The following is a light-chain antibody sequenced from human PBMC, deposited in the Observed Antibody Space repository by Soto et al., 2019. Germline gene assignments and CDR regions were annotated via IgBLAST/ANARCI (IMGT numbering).Light chain of an antibody. CDR1: QSISDW. V-gene: IGKV1-5*03. J-gene: IGKJ4*01. CDR3: QQYHSYPLT. Sequence: DIQMTQSPSTLSASVGDRVTITCRASQSISDWLAWYQEKPGKAPNLLIYKASSLESGVPSRFSGSGSGTEFTLTINSLQPDDFATYYCQQYHSYPLTFGGGTKMEIE. CDR2: KAS.